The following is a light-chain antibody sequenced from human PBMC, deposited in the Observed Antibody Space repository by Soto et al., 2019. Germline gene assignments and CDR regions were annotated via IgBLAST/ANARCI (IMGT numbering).Light chain of an antibody. CDR2: HAS. CDR3: QPYNKWPLT. J-gene: IGKJ4*01. CDR1: QSVYST. Sequence: EIVMTQSPATLSVSPGERATLSCRASQSVYSTLAWYQQKPGQAPSLLIYHASTRATGIPARFSGSGSGTEFTLTISSLQSEDFAVYYCQPYNKWPLTFGGGTKLEIK. V-gene: IGKV3-15*01.